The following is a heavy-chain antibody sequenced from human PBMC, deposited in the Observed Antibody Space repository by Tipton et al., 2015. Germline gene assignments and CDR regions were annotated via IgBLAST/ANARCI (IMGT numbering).Heavy chain of an antibody. D-gene: IGHD6-6*01. CDR3: ARHRPYSSSGADYFDY. CDR2: TYYRSKWYN. CDR1: GDTVSSNTAA. J-gene: IGHJ4*02. Sequence: GLVKPSQTLSLTCAISGDTVSSNTAAWNWIRQSPSRGLEWLGRTYYRSKWYNDYAVSVKSRITVNPDTSKNQFSLQLNSVTPEDTAVYYCARHRPYSSSGADYFDYWGQGTLVTVSS. V-gene: IGHV6-1*01.